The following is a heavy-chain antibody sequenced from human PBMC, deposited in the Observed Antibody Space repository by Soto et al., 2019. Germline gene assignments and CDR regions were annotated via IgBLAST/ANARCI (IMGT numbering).Heavy chain of an antibody. D-gene: IGHD3-3*01. CDR2: INHSGST. CDR3: ARGHSLGVVISRRELPYGMDV. Sequence: PSETLSLTCAVYGGSFSGYYWSWIRQPPGKGLEWIGEINHSGSTNYNPSLKHRVTISVDTSKNQFSLKLSSVPAADTAVYYCARGHSLGVVISRRELPYGMDVWGQGTTVTVSS. V-gene: IGHV4-34*01. CDR1: GGSFSGYY. J-gene: IGHJ6*02.